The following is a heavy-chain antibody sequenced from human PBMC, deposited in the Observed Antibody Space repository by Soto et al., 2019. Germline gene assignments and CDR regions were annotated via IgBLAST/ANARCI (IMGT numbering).Heavy chain of an antibody. J-gene: IGHJ5*02. CDR3: ARQVPAAIRLGWFDP. CDR1: GGSISRSTYY. V-gene: IGHV4-39*01. Sequence: SETLSLTCTVSGGSISRSTYYWGWIRQPPGKGLEWIGSIYYSGSTYYRPSLKSRVTISVDTSKNQFSLKLSSVTAADTAVYYCARQVPAAIRLGWFDPWGQGTLVTVYS. D-gene: IGHD2-2*02. CDR2: IYYSGST.